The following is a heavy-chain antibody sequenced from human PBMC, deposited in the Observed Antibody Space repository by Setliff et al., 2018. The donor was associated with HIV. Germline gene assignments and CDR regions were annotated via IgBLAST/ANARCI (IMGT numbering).Heavy chain of an antibody. J-gene: IGHJ4*02. CDR1: GGSISSSSYY. CDR2: MYYSGST. CDR3: ARHLLRGYIYIVFDY. D-gene: IGHD5-18*01. V-gene: IGHV4-39*01. Sequence: SETLSLTCTVSGGSISSSSYYWGWIRQPPGKGLEWIGSMYYSGSTYYNPSLKSRVTISVDTSKNQFSLRLSSVAAGDTAGYYCARHLLRGYIYIVFDYWGQGTLVTVSS.